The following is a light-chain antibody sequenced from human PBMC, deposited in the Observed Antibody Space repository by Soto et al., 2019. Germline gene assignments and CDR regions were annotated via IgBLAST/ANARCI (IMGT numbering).Light chain of an antibody. CDR3: TSYTSSSTVL. CDR1: SSDVGGYNY. J-gene: IGLJ3*02. Sequence: QSVLTQPASVSGSPGQSITISCTGTSSDVGGYNYVAWYQQHPGKDPKLMIYDVSNRPSGISNRFSGSKSGNTASLTIFGLQAEDEADYYCTSYTSSSTVLFGGGTKLTVL. CDR2: DVS. V-gene: IGLV2-14*01.